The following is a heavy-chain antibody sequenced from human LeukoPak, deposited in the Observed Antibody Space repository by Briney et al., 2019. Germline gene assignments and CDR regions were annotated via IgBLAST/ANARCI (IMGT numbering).Heavy chain of an antibody. CDR1: GGSISSYY. D-gene: IGHD3-10*01. J-gene: IGHJ6*03. Sequence: SETLSLTCTVSGGSISSYYWSWIRQPAGEGLEWIGRIYTSGSNNYNPSLKSRVTMSVDTSKNQFYLKLSSVTAADTAVYYCARDSFGEAIYYYFYYMDVWGKGTTVTVSS. CDR3: ARDSFGEAIYYYFYYMDV. CDR2: IYTSGSN. V-gene: IGHV4-4*07.